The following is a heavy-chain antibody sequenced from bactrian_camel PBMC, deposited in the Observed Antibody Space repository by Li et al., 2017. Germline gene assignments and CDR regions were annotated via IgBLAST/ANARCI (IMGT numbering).Heavy chain of an antibody. J-gene: IGHJ6*01. CDR1: EYIGIGSRYC. CDR3: AAVRYGGSWYPLCRARSADFGY. D-gene: IGHD6*01. Sequence: HVQLVESGGGSVQTGGSLRLSCVASEYIGIGSRYCIGWFRQLPGMEREGVAVIESDGDTTYSDSMKGRFTISKDNDKNTLYLQMNSLKPEDTAMYYCAAVRYGGSWYPLCRARSADFGYWGQGTQVTVS. CDR2: IESDGDT. V-gene: IGHV3S53*01.